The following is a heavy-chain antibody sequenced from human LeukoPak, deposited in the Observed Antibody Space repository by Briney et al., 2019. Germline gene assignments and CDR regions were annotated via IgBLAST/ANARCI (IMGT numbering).Heavy chain of an antibody. CDR3: ARGRGQWLASRD. Sequence: PSETLSLTCTVSGGSITSAGTSYWGWIRQPPGKRLGWIGSVFYTGNDYYNPSLESRITIAIDTSRDQFSLNLKSVTAADTAVYFCARGRGQWLASRDWGQGILVTVSS. J-gene: IGHJ4*02. D-gene: IGHD6-19*01. CDR2: VFYTGND. V-gene: IGHV4-39*01. CDR1: GGSITSAGTSY.